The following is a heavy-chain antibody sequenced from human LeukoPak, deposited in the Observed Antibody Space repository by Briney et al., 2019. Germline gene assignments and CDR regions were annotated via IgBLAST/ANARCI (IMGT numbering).Heavy chain of an antibody. J-gene: IGHJ4*02. D-gene: IGHD2-21*02. V-gene: IGHV1-69*05. Sequence: ASVKVSCKASGGTFSSYAISWVRQAPGQGLEWMGGIIPIFGTANYAQKFQGSFTTTTDESTSTAYMELSSLRSEDTAVYYCAMCGGDCYLGFDYWGQGTLVTVSS. CDR2: IIPIFGTA. CDR3: AMCGGDCYLGFDY. CDR1: GGTFSSYA.